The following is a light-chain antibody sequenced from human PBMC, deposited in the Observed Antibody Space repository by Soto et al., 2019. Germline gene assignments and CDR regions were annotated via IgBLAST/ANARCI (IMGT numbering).Light chain of an antibody. CDR1: QSVSSSY. Sequence: EIVLTQSPGTLSLSPGERATLSCRASQSVSSSYLAWYQQKPGQAPRLLIYGASNRATGIPDRFSGSGSGTDFTLTISRLEPEEFAVYYCQQFGRSPLTFGGGTKVEIK. V-gene: IGKV3-20*01. CDR3: QQFGRSPLT. CDR2: GAS. J-gene: IGKJ4*01.